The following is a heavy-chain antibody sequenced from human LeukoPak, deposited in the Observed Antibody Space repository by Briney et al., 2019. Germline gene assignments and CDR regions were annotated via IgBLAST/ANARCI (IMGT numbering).Heavy chain of an antibody. D-gene: IGHD4-23*01. V-gene: IGHV4-4*02. Sequence: SETLSLTCAVSGGSISSSNWWSWVRQPPEEGLEWIGEIYHSGSTNYNPSLKSRVTISVDKSKNQFSLKLSSVTAADTAVYYCARGHGGNYGDFDYWGQGTLVTVAS. CDR2: IYHSGST. J-gene: IGHJ4*02. CDR1: GGSISSSNW. CDR3: ARGHGGNYGDFDY.